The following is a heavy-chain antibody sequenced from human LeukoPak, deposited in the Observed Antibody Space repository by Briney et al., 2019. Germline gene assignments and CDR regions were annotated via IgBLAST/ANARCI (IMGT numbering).Heavy chain of an antibody. Sequence: SETLSLTCAVYGGSFSSYYWSWIRQPPGKGLEWIGNIYYRGGTNYNPSLKSRLTISVDTSKNQFSLKLSSVTAADAAVYYCATSKLQLFPFDYWGQGTLVTVSS. CDR2: IYYRGGT. D-gene: IGHD3-10*01. CDR1: GGSFSSYY. V-gene: IGHV4-59*08. CDR3: ATSKLQLFPFDY. J-gene: IGHJ4*02.